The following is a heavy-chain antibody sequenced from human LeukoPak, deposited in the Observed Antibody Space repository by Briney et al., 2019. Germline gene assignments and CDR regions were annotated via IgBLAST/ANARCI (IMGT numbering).Heavy chain of an antibody. J-gene: IGHJ3*02. D-gene: IGHD6-19*01. CDR3: ARVAEYSSGWYDDAFDI. V-gene: IGHV4-34*01. CDR1: GGSFSGYY. CDR2: INHSGST. Sequence: SETLSLTCAVYGGSFSGYYWSWIRQPPGKGLEWIGEINHSGSTNYNPSLKSRVTISVDTSKNQFSLKLSSVTAADTAVYCCARVAEYSSGWYDDAFDIWGQGTMVTVSS.